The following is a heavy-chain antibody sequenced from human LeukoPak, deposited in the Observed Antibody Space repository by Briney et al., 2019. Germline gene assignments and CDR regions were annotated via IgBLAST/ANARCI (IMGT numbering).Heavy chain of an antibody. D-gene: IGHD3-22*01. V-gene: IGHV3-7*01. CDR2: IKEDGGEE. Sequence: GGSLRLSCAASGFTFSTYWMSWVRQVPGKGLEWVANIKEDGGEENYVDSVKGRFTISRDNAKNSLSLQMNSLRAEDTAVYYCARDYHDSRGYLVPLGYWGQGTLVTVSS. CDR1: GFTFSTYW. J-gene: IGHJ4*02. CDR3: ARDYHDSRGYLVPLGY.